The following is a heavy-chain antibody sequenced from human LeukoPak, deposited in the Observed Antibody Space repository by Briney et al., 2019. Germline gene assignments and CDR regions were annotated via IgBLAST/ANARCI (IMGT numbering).Heavy chain of an antibody. CDR2: INAGNGNT. Sequence: GASVKVSCKASGYTFTSYAMHWVRQAPGQRLEWMGWINAGNGNTKYSQKFQGRVTITRDTSASTAYMELSSLRSEDTAVYYCARDNIAVAGITLNYFDYWGQGTLVTVSS. CDR3: ARDNIAVAGITLNYFDY. V-gene: IGHV1-3*01. J-gene: IGHJ4*02. CDR1: GYTFTSYA. D-gene: IGHD6-19*01.